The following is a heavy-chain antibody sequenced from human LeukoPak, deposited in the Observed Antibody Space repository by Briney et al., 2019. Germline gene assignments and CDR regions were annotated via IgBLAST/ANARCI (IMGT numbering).Heavy chain of an antibody. D-gene: IGHD3/OR15-3a*01. CDR2: ISSSSYI. CDR1: GFTFSSYS. V-gene: IGHV3-21*01. J-gene: IGHJ4*02. CDR3: ARNTGTGYFDY. Sequence: KTGGSLRLSCAASGFTFSSYSMNWVRQAPGKGLEWVSSISSSSYIYYADSVKGRFTISRDNAKNSLYLQMNSLRAEDTAVYYCARNTGTGYFDYWGQGTLVTVSS.